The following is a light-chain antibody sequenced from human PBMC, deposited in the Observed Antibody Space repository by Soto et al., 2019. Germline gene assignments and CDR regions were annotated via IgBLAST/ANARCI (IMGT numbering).Light chain of an antibody. J-gene: IGKJ5*01. Sequence: AIRMTQSPSSLSASTGDRVTITCRASQGISSYLAWYQQKPGKAPKLLVYAASSRATGIPARFSGSGSGTDFTLTISSLEPEDFAVYYCQQRMNRITFGQGTRLENK. CDR3: QQRMNRIT. CDR2: AAS. V-gene: IGKV1-8*01. CDR1: QGISSY.